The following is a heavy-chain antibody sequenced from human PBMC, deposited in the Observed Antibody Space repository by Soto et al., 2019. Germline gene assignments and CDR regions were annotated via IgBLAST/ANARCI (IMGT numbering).Heavy chain of an antibody. D-gene: IGHD6-6*01. J-gene: IGHJ6*02. CDR2: ISNNGGST. V-gene: IGHV3-64D*06. CDR1: GFTFSGYA. CDR3: ARGGLIAARRPYYYYGMDV. Sequence: VGSLRLSCSASGFTFSGYAVHWVRQAPGKGLEYVSGISNNGGSTYYADSVKGEFTISRDNSKNTLYLQMSSLRSDDTAVYYCARGGLIAARRPYYYYGMDVWGQGTTVTVSS.